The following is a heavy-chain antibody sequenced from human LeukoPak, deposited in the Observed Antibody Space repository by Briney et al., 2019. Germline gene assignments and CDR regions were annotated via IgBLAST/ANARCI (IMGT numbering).Heavy chain of an antibody. J-gene: IGHJ6*02. V-gene: IGHV3-13*01. D-gene: IGHD3-3*01. CDR1: GFTFSSYD. CDR3: ARGGFRVDFWSGSLTKSMDV. Sequence: RSLRLSCAASGFTFSSYDMHWVRQATGKGLEWVSAIGTAGDTYYPGSVKGRFTTSRENAKNSLYLQMNSLRAEDTAVYYCARGGFRVDFWSGSLTKSMDVWGQGTTVTVSS. CDR2: IGTAGDT.